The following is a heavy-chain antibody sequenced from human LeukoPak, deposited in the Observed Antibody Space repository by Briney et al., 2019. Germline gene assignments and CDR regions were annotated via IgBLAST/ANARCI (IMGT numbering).Heavy chain of an antibody. V-gene: IGHV1-69*06. D-gene: IGHD6-13*01. Sequence: ASVKVSCKVPGYTFTGYYIHWVRQTPGQGLEWMGGIIPIFGTTNYTQKFQDRVTITADKSTSTAYMKLSSLRSEDTAVYYCARVVGLTGYSSNWYSGYYYYMDVWGKGTTVTVSS. CDR1: GYTFTGYY. CDR3: ARVVGLTGYSSNWYSGYYYYMDV. CDR2: IIPIFGTT. J-gene: IGHJ6*03.